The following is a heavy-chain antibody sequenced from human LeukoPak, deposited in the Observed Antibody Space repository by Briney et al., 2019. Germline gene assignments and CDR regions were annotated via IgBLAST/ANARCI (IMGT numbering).Heavy chain of an antibody. V-gene: IGHV3-23*01. CDR2: ISGSGGST. CDR1: GFTFSSYA. CDR3: ARARDVDTAMALDY. Sequence: GGSLRLSCAASGFTFSSYAMSWVRQAPGKGLEWVSAISGSGGSTYYADSVKGRFTISRDNSKNTLYLQMNSLRAEDTAVYYCARARDVDTAMALDYWGQGTLVTVSS. D-gene: IGHD5-18*01. J-gene: IGHJ4*02.